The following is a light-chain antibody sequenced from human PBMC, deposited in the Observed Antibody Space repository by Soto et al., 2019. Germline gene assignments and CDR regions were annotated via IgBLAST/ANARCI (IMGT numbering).Light chain of an antibody. Sequence: DIQMTQSPSSLSASVGDRVTITCRASQGISNYLAWYQQKPGKVPELLIYGASTLQSGAPSRFRGAGSETDFTLTINGLQPEDVATYYCQKYNSAPWTFGQGTKVDI. CDR3: QKYNSAPWT. CDR2: GAS. CDR1: QGISNY. J-gene: IGKJ1*01. V-gene: IGKV1-27*01.